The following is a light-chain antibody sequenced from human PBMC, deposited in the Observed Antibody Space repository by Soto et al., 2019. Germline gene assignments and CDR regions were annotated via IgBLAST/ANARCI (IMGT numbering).Light chain of an antibody. J-gene: IGLJ1*01. CDR3: SSYVIGGSYV. V-gene: IGLV2-14*01. Sequence: QSVLTQPASVSGSPGHSITISCTGTSSDIGGHNAVSWYQQYSGEAPRLLIYDVTSRAAGVSNRFSASKSGNTASLTISGLQAEDEADYYCSSYVIGGSYVLGPGTKVTVL. CDR1: SSDIGGHNA. CDR2: DVT.